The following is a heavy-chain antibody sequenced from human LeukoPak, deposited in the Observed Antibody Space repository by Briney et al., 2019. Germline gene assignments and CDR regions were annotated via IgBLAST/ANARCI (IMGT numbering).Heavy chain of an antibody. V-gene: IGHV3-43*02. J-gene: IGHJ3*02. CDR3: AKDDCSGGSCYGNAFDI. D-gene: IGHD2-15*01. CDR1: GFTFADYA. CDR2: VSGDGGST. Sequence: PGGSLSLSCAASGFTFADYAMHWVRQAPGKGLEWVSLVSGDGGSTYYADSVKGRFTISRDNSKNSLYLQMNSLRTEDTALYYCAKDDCSGGSCYGNAFDIWGQGTMVTVSS.